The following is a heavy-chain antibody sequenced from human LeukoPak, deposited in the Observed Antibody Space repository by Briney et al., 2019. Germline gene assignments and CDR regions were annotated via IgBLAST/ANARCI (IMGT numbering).Heavy chain of an antibody. D-gene: IGHD4/OR15-4a*01. J-gene: IGHJ5*02. Sequence: ASVKVSCKASGYTFTGYYMHWVRQAPGQGLEWMGWMNPASGTTGYAQKFQGRITMTRSTSISTAYMELSSLRAGDTAVYYCAKGLGTNLNTNNWFAPWGQGTPVTVSS. CDR2: MNPASGTT. CDR3: AKGLGTNLNTNNWFAP. V-gene: IGHV1-8*02. CDR1: GYTFTGYY.